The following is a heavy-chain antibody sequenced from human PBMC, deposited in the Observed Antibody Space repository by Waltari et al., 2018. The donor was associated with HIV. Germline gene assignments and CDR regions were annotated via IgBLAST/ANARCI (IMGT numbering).Heavy chain of an antibody. CDR1: GFPCRSYR. V-gene: IGHV3-7*01. CDR2: IKEDGSEI. CDR3: ARRQQLTD. J-gene: IGHJ4*02. D-gene: IGHD6-13*01. Sequence: EVRLVESGGGLVQPGGSLRLSCAASGFPCRSYRMIWVRQAPGKGLEGVANIKEDGSEIHYVDSVKGRFTISRDNAKNSLYLQMNSLRAEDTAVYYCARRQQLTDWGQGTLVTVSS.